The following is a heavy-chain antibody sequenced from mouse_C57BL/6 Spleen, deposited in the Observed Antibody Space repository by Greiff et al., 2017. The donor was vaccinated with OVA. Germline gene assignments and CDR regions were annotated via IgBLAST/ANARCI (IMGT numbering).Heavy chain of an antibody. V-gene: IGHV5-9-1*02. J-gene: IGHJ3*01. CDR3: TREDYYGTFAY. D-gene: IGHD1-1*02. CDR2: ISSGGDYI. Sequence: KLMESGEGLVKPGGSLKLSCAASGFTFRSYAMSWVRQTPEKRLEWVAYISSGGDYIYYADTVKGRFTISRDNARNTLYLQMGSLKSEDTAMYYCTREDYYGTFAYWGQGTLVTVSA. CDR1: GFTFRSYA.